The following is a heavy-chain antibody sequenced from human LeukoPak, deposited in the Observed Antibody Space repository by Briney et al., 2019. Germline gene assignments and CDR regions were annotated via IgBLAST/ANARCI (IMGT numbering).Heavy chain of an antibody. Sequence: PGGCLRLSCAASGFTFSTYAMSWVRQAPGKGLEWVSVISGSGVSTYYADSVEGRFTISRDKSSNTLYLQMNSLRAEDTAVYYCAKRGYDSGGYYGYFDYWGQGTLVTVSS. V-gene: IGHV3-23*01. J-gene: IGHJ4*02. CDR1: GFTFSTYA. CDR3: AKRGYDSGGYYGYFDY. CDR2: ISGSGVST. D-gene: IGHD3-22*01.